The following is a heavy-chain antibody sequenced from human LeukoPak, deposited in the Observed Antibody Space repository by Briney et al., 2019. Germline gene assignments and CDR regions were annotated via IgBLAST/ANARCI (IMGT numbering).Heavy chain of an antibody. J-gene: IGHJ6*03. CDR3: ARLGSVGYYNYQYMDI. CDR1: GGSFSGYY. V-gene: IGHV4-34*01. Sequence: SETLSPTCAVYGGSFSGYYWSWIRQPPGKGLEWIGEINDIGNTNYDPSLRSRVTISVDTSKNQFSLSLTSATAADTAVYFCARLGSVGYYNYQYMDIWGNGTTVTVSS. CDR2: INDIGNT. D-gene: IGHD3-10*01.